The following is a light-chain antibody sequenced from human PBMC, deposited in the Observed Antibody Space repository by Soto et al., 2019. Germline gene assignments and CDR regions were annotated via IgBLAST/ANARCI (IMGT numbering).Light chain of an antibody. J-gene: IGLJ1*01. CDR2: TNT. CDR1: RSNIGSNT. Sequence: QAVVTQPPSASGTPGQRVTISCSGSRSNIGSNTVSWYQQVPGTAPKLLIYTNTQRPSGVPDRFSGSKSGTSASLAISGLQSEDEADYYCAAWDASLNGYVFGPGTKLTVL. V-gene: IGLV1-44*01. CDR3: AAWDASLNGYV.